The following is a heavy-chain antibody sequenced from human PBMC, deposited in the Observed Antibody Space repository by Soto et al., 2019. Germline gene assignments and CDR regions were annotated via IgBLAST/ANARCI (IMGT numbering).Heavy chain of an antibody. CDR2: IYYSGST. CDR1: GGSISSYY. Sequence: TSETLSLTWAVSGGSISSYYWSWIRQPPGKGLEWIGYIYYSGSTNYNPSLKSRVTISVDTSKNQFSLRLTSVTAADTAVYYCARSRYTSGWWTPPFDYWGQGTLVTVSS. CDR3: ARSRYTSGWWTPPFDY. D-gene: IGHD6-19*01. V-gene: IGHV4-59*01. J-gene: IGHJ4*02.